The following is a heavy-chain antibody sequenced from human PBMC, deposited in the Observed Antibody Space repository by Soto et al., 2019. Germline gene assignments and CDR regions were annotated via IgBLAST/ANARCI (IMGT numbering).Heavy chain of an antibody. J-gene: IGHJ5*02. V-gene: IGHV3-30*18. D-gene: IGHD2-2*01. CDR1: GFRFSSYG. CDR2: VSSDGNNK. CDR3: AKDRVIQLLPIWPDP. Sequence: GRSLRLSCAASGFRFSSYGMHWVRQAPGKGLEWVAFVSSDGNNKYYADSVKGRFTISRDNSKSTMFLQVDSLRVDDTAIYYCAKDRVIQLLPIWPDPWGQGTLVTVSS.